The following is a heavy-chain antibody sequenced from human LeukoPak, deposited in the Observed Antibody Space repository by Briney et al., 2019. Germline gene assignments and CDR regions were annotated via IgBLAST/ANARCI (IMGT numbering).Heavy chain of an antibody. CDR1: EFTFSSYA. D-gene: IGHD3-10*01. Sequence: GGSLRLSCAASEFTFSSYAMIWVRQAPGKGLEWVSSISSNGAGTYYADSVKGRFTITRDNSKNMLYLQMNSLRAEDTAIYYCARLCYGSGLSDFWGQGTLVTVSS. V-gene: IGHV3-23*01. CDR2: ISSNGAGT. J-gene: IGHJ4*02. CDR3: ARLCYGSGLSDF.